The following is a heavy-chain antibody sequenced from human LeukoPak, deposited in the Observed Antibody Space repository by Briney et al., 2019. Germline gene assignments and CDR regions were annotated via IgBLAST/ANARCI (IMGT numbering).Heavy chain of an antibody. V-gene: IGHV3-23*01. Sequence: GGSLRLSCAASGFTFSSYWMSWVRQAPGKGLEWVSAIGGGGGSTYYADSVKGRFTISRDNSKNTLYLQMNSLRAEDTAVYYCAKAPHHYGPFDYWGQGTLVTVSS. D-gene: IGHD3-10*01. J-gene: IGHJ4*02. CDR1: GFTFSSYW. CDR2: IGGGGGST. CDR3: AKAPHHYGPFDY.